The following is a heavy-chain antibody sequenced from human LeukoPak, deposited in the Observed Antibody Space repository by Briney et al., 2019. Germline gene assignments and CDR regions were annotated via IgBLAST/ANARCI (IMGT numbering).Heavy chain of an antibody. D-gene: IGHD2-2*01. CDR2: IYYSGST. CDR1: GGSSSSSRYY. Sequence: SGTLSLTCTVSGGSSSSSRYYWGWIRQPPGKGLEWIGSIYYSGSTYYNPSLKSRVTISVDTSKNQFSLKLSSVTAADTAVYYCARHPYQLLWLSWFDPWGQGTLVTVSS. CDR3: ARHPYQLLWLSWFDP. J-gene: IGHJ5*02. V-gene: IGHV4-39*01.